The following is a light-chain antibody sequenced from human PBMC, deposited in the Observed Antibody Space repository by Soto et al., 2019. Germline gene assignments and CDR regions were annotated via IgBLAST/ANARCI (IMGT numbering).Light chain of an antibody. Sequence: EILLTQSPGTLSLSPGDTDTLSCRASQTISSNFLAWYQQKPGQAPRLLIYTVSTRATGVPDRFSGSGSGTDFTLTITSLETDDFAVYYCQQCGSSPWTFGQGTKVDIK. J-gene: IGKJ1*01. CDR2: TVS. V-gene: IGKV3-20*01. CDR3: QQCGSSPWT. CDR1: QTISSNF.